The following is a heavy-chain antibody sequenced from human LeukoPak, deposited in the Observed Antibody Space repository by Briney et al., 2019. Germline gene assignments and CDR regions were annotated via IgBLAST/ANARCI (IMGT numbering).Heavy chain of an antibody. Sequence: GASVKVSCKASGYTFTSYDINWVRQDTGQGLEWMGWMNPNSGNTGYAQKFQGRATITRNTSISTAYMELSSLRSEDTAVHYCARGRTRWRTWFDPWGQGTLVTGSS. J-gene: IGHJ5*02. D-gene: IGHD3-16*02. CDR1: GYTFTSYD. CDR2: MNPNSGNT. V-gene: IGHV1-8*03. CDR3: ARGRTRWRTWFDP.